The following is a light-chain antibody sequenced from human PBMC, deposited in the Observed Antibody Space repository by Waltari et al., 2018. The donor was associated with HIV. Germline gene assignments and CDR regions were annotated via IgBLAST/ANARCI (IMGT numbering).Light chain of an antibody. CDR3: CSYAGKNTLV. V-gene: IGLV2-23*01. CDR1: SSDVGSYKF. Sequence: QSALTQPASVSGSPGQSITISCTGTSSDVGSYKFVSWYQQHPGKAPKFMIYEGTKRPSGVSNRFSGSKSGNTASLTISGLQAEDEADYHCCSYAGKNTLVFGGGTKLTVI. CDR2: EGT. J-gene: IGLJ3*02.